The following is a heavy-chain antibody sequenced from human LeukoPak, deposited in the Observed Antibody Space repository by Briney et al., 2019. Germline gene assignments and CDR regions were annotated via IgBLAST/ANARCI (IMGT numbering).Heavy chain of an antibody. D-gene: IGHD4-23*01. CDR1: AFTFSSYW. V-gene: IGHV3-7*01. J-gene: IGHJ4*02. CDR3: ARDRGYSSFDY. CDR2: IKEDGSEI. Sequence: GGSLRLSCEASAFTFSSYWMSWVRQAPGKGLEWVANIKEDGSEINYVDSVRGRFTISRDNAKNSLFLQMNSLRVEDTAVYYCARDRGYSSFDYWGQGTLVTVSS.